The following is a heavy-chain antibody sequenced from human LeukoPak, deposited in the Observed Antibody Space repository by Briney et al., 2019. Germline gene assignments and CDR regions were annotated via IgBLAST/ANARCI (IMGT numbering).Heavy chain of an antibody. CDR1: GFTFSSYC. CDR2: IKQDGSEK. V-gene: IGHV3-7*01. J-gene: IGHJ4*02. Sequence: GGSLRLSCAASGFTFSSYCMSWVRQAPGKGLEWVANIKQDGSEKYYVDSVKGRFTISRDNAKNSLYLQMNSLRAEDTAVYYCARRSEPYYYDSSGYYSWGQGTLVTVSS. CDR3: ARRSEPYYYDSSGYYS. D-gene: IGHD3-22*01.